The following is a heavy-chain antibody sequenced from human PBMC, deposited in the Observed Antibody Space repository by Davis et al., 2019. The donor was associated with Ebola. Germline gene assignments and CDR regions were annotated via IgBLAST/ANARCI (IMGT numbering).Heavy chain of an antibody. D-gene: IGHD6-13*01. CDR2: VYYSGST. Sequence: PSETLSLTCTVSGGSISGFFWSWVRQPPGKGLEWIGYVYYSGSTKYNPSLKSRGTVSVDTSKNQFSLKLTSVTAADTAVYFCARLGYSTRDWLDPWGQGTLVTVSS. CDR1: GGSISGFF. CDR3: ARLGYSTRDWLDP. J-gene: IGHJ5*02. V-gene: IGHV4-59*08.